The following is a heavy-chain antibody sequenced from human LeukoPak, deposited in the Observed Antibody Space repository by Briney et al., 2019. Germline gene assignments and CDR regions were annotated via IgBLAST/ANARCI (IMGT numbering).Heavy chain of an antibody. V-gene: IGHV3-21*01. CDR2: ISSSSSYI. J-gene: IGHJ5*02. D-gene: IGHD6-19*01. Sequence: PGGSLGLSCAASGFTFSSHSMNWVRQAPGKGLEWVSSISSSSSYIYYADSVKGRFTISRDNAKNSLYLQMNSLRAEDTAVYYCASDPKAVANWFDPWGQGTLVTVSS. CDR1: GFTFSSHS. CDR3: ASDPKAVANWFDP.